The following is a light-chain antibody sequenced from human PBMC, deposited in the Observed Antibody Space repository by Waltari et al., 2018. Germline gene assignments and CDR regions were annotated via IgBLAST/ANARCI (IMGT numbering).Light chain of an antibody. CDR2: RAS. J-gene: IGKJ4*01. Sequence: DIVVTQSPDSLAVSLGERATINCKSRQSVLYTPNNNDYLAWYQQKPGQPPKLLIHRASTREFGVPDRFSGSGSGTDFTLTISSLQAEDVATYYCHQYFSVPLTFGGGTRVEIK. CDR3: HQYFSVPLT. V-gene: IGKV4-1*01. CDR1: QSVLYTPNNNDY.